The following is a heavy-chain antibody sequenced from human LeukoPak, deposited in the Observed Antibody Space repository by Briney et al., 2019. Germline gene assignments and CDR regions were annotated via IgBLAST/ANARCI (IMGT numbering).Heavy chain of an antibody. CDR1: SCTFINYN. CDR3: ARDVFEGFGERVIDAFDI. Sequence: ASVKVSCKASSCTFINYNIAWVRQAPGQGLEWMGWISAYNGDTNYGQKVQGRVAMTTDTSTRTAYMELRGLRSDDTAVYYCARDVFEGFGERVIDAFDIWGRGTLVTVS. J-gene: IGHJ3*02. D-gene: IGHD3-10*01. CDR2: ISAYNGDT. V-gene: IGHV1-18*01.